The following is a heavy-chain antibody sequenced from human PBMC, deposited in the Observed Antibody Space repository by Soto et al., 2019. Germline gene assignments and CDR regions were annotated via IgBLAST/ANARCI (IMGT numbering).Heavy chain of an antibody. CDR3: ARERMDRGVIVFESDDGDRYELC. Sequence: QVLLQESGPGLVKPSETLSLTCTVSGYSVSSDTYYWTWIRQRPGKGLEWIEYIYYSGSTNYNPSLKIRVTMSVDTSKNRFSLRLNSVTAADTAVYYCARERMDRGVIVFESDDGDRYELCWGQGTLVTVSS. J-gene: IGHJ4*02. CDR2: IYYSGST. CDR1: GYSVSSDTYY. D-gene: IGHD3-10*01. V-gene: IGHV4-61*01.